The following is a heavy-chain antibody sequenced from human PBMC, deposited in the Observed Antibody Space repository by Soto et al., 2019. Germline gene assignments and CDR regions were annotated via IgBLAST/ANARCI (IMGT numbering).Heavy chain of an antibody. Sequence: GGSLRLSCAASGFTFSSYSMNWVRQAPGKGLEWVSSISSSSYIYYADSVKGRFTISRDNAKNSLYLQMNSLRAEDTAVYYCARAREPRAFDIWGQGTMVTVSS. D-gene: IGHD1-26*01. J-gene: IGHJ3*02. CDR1: GFTFSSYS. CDR3: ARAREPRAFDI. CDR2: ISSSSYI. V-gene: IGHV3-21*01.